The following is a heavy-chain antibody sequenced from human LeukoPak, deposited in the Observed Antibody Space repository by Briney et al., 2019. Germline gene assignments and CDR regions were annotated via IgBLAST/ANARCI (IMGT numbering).Heavy chain of an antibody. J-gene: IGHJ5*02. D-gene: IGHD6-6*01. CDR3: ARDGPKTDIAARPCWFDP. V-gene: IGHV3-33*01. CDR2: IWYDGSNK. Sequence: GRSLRLSCAASGFTFSSYGMHWVRQAPGKGLEWVAVIWYDGSNKYYADSVKGRFTISRDNSKNTLYLQVNSLRAEDTAVYYCARDGPKTDIAARPCWFDPWGQGTLVTVSS. CDR1: GFTFSSYG.